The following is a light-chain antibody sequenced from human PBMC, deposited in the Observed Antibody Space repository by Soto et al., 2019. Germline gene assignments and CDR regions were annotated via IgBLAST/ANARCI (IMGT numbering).Light chain of an antibody. J-gene: IGLJ2*01. V-gene: IGLV7-46*01. Sequence: QAVVTQEPSLTVSPGGTVTLTCGSSTGAVTSGHYPYWFQQKPGQAPRTLIYDTSNKHSWTPVRFSGSLLGGKAALTLSGAQPEDEADYYCLLSYNGALVVFGGGTKLTVL. CDR3: LLSYNGALVV. CDR2: DTS. CDR1: TGAVTSGHY.